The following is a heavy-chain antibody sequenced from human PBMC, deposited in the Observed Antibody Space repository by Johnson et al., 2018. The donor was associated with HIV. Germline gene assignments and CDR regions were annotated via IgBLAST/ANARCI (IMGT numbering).Heavy chain of an antibody. CDR1: GFTFSNAW. V-gene: IGHV3-15*01. J-gene: IGHJ3*02. Sequence: VQLVESGGGLVQPGGSLRLSCAASGFTFSNAWMSWVRQAPGKGLEWVGRIKSKTDGGTTDYAAPVKGRFTISRDDSKNTLYLQMNSLKTEDTAVYYFASVYYDILTGYYYDAFDMWGQGTMVTVSS. CDR3: ASVYYDILTGYYYDAFDM. D-gene: IGHD3-9*01. CDR2: IKSKTDGGTT.